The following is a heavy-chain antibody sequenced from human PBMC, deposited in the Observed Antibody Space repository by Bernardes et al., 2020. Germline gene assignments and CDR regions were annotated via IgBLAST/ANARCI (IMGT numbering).Heavy chain of an antibody. CDR2: IRSETHGGPP. CDR1: GFTFGDYG. Sequence: GGSLRLSCTSSGFTFGDYGMSWFRQAPGKGLEWVGFIRSETHGGPPQYAASVRGRFTISRDDSKTIAYLQMNSLKIEDTAMYYCTRAAGYDFVIDNWGQGTLVTVSS. D-gene: IGHD5-12*01. V-gene: IGHV3-49*03. J-gene: IGHJ4*02. CDR3: TRAAGYDFVIDN.